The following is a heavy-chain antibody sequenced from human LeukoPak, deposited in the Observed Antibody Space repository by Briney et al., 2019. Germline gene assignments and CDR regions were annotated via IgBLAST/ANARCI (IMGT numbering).Heavy chain of an antibody. CDR1: GFTFSSYS. CDR2: IYISGST. D-gene: IGHD6-13*01. J-gene: IGHJ5*02. Sequence: GSLRLSCAASGFTFSSYSMNWVRQAPGKGLEWIGRIYISGSTNYNPSLKSRVTLSVDTSKNQFSLKLSSVTAADTAVYYCARDKRFGAAASWFDPWGQGTLVTVSS. V-gene: IGHV4-4*07. CDR3: ARDKRFGAAASWFDP.